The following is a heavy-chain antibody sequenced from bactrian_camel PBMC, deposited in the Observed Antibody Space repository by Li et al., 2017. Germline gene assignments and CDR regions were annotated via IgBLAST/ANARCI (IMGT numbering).Heavy chain of an antibody. V-gene: IGHV3S59*01. J-gene: IGHJ6*01. CDR3: AARGNSWCATPSLSGTFGF. CDR1: MLTISRYC. D-gene: IGHD2*01. Sequence: VESGGGSVQAGQTLSLSCTSSMLTISRYCVAWFRQVSGEERELVVAIGGDSDGRTNYADSVKGRFTISKDNAKNTLNLQMNSLRPEDTGVYYCAARGNSWCATPSLSGTFGFWGRGTQVTVS. CDR2: IGGDSDGRT.